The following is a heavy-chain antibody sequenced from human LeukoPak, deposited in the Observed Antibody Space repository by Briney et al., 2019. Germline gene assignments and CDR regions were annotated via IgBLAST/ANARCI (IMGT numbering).Heavy chain of an antibody. Sequence: PGGSLRLSCAASGFTFSSYSMNWVRQAPGKGLEWVSYTSSSSSTISYADSVKGRFTISRDNAKNSLYLQMNSLRAEDTAVYYCTVTPSYWGQGTLVTVSS. CDR3: TVTPSY. CDR1: GFTFSSYS. CDR2: TSSSSSTI. D-gene: IGHD2-21*02. V-gene: IGHV3-48*01. J-gene: IGHJ4*02.